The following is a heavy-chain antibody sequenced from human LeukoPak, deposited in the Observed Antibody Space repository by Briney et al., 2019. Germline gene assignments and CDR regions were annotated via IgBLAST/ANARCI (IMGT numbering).Heavy chain of an antibody. V-gene: IGHV4-34*01. Sequence: PSETLSLTCAVYGGSFSGYYWSWIRQPPGKGLEWIGEINHSGSTNYNPSPKSRVTISVDTSKNQFSLKLSSVTAADTAVYYCARPAGYPGLNYFDYWGQGTLVTVSS. CDR1: GGSFSGYY. CDR2: INHSGST. CDR3: ARPAGYPGLNYFDY. J-gene: IGHJ4*02. D-gene: IGHD6-25*01.